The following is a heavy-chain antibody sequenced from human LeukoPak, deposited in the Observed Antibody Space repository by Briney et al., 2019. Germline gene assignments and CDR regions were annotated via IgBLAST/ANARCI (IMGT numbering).Heavy chain of an antibody. CDR3: ARLISSRAPEPFDY. D-gene: IGHD6-13*01. Sequence: SQTLSLTCTVSGGSIISGHYYWTWIRQPPGKGLEWIGEINHSGSTNYNPSLKSRVTISVDTSKNQFSLKLSSVTAADTAVYYCARLISSRAPEPFDYWGQGTLVTVSS. V-gene: IGHV4-30-4*08. J-gene: IGHJ4*02. CDR2: INHSGST. CDR1: GGSIISGHYY.